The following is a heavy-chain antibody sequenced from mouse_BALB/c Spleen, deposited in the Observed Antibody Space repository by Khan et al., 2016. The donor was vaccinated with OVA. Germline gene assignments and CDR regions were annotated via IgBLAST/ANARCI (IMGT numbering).Heavy chain of an antibody. Sequence: EVQLVESGPGLVKPSQSLSLTCTVTGYSITSGYAWNWIRQFPGNKLEWMGYISYSGVTSYTPYLKSRLSITRATSNNQFFLQLNSVTTEDTATVYCARGNYYGYYFDYWGQGTTLTVSA. CDR2: ISYSGVT. J-gene: IGHJ2*01. D-gene: IGHD1-1*01. CDR3: ARGNYYGYYFDY. V-gene: IGHV3-2*02. CDR1: GYSITSGYA.